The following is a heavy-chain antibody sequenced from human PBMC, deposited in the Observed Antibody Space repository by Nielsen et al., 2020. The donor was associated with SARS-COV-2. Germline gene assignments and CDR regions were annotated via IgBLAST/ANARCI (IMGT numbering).Heavy chain of an antibody. Sequence: ASVKVSCKASGYTFTYYYIHWVRQAPAQGLEWMGRINPYSGGTNYSQKFQGTVTMTRDASISTVYMELTSDDTAVYYCARAKGEIHYYGMDVWGQGTTVTVSS. CDR1: GYTFTYYY. CDR3: ARAKGEIHYYGMDV. CDR2: INPYSGGT. J-gene: IGHJ6*02. V-gene: IGHV1-2*06. D-gene: IGHD3-16*01.